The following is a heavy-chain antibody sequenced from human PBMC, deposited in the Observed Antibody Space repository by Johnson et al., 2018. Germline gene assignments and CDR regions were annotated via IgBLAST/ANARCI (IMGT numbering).Heavy chain of an antibody. D-gene: IGHD3-22*01. CDR3: TRPGYYDSSVY. J-gene: IGHJ4*02. CDR1: GFIFSGSA. Sequence: VQLQESGGGLVQPGGSLRLSCAASGFIFSGSAMHWVRQASGKGLEWVGRIRSKANSYATAYAASVKGRFTISRDDSKNTAYRQMNSLKTEDTAVYYCTRPGYYDSSVYRGQGTRVTVSS. CDR2: IRSKANSYAT. V-gene: IGHV3-73*01.